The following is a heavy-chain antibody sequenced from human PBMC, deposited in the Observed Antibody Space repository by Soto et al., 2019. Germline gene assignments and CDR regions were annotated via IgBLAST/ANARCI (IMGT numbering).Heavy chain of an antibody. CDR1: GYTFTSYG. CDR2: ISAYNGNT. Sequence: QVQLVQSGAEVKKPGASVKVSCKASGYTFTSYGISWVRQAPGQGLEWMGWISAYNGNTNYPQNLQGRVTMTTETSTSTAYMVLRSLRSDDTAVYFCAREAVTAIEGVHYCYGRDVWGQGTTVTVSS. V-gene: IGHV1-18*01. D-gene: IGHD2-21*02. J-gene: IGHJ6*02. CDR3: AREAVTAIEGVHYCYGRDV.